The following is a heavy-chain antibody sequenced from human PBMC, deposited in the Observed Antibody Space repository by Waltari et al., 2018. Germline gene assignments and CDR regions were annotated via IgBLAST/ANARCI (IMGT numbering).Heavy chain of an antibody. V-gene: IGHV1-2*02. CDR2: ISPNSGGS. CDR1: GYTFTANH. Sequence: QVQLVQSGAEVTKPGASVKVSCKASGYTFTANHLHWVRQAPGQGLEWMGRISPNSGGSKDAKKFQGRECITRETSISTAYRGISSLRSDGTAVYYCARGNNYYGMDGRGQGAPVTVSS. J-gene: IGHJ6*01. D-gene: IGHD1-1*01. CDR3: ARGNNYYGMDG.